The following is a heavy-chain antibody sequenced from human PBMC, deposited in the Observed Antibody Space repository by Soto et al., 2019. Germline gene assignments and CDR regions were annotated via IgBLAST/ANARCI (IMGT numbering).Heavy chain of an antibody. CDR1: GGSISSGDYY. D-gene: IGHD3-22*01. V-gene: IGHV4-30-4*01. J-gene: IGHJ4*02. CDR2: IYYSGST. CDR3: AREMYYDSSGYYYFFDY. Sequence: SETLSLTCTVSGGSISSGDYYWSWIRQPPGKGLEWTGYIYYSGSTYYNPSLKSRVTISVDTSKNQFSLKLSSVTAADTAVYYCAREMYYDSSGYYYFFDYWGQGTLVTVSS.